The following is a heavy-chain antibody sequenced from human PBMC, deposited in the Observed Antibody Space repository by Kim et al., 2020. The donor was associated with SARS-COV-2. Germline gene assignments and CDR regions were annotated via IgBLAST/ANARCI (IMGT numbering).Heavy chain of an antibody. CDR2: IDWDDDR. CDR3: VRHRGTGTTRSQSYRYCMDV. D-gene: IGHD1-7*01. J-gene: IGHJ6*03. V-gene: IGHV2-70*11. Sequence: SGPTLVNPTQTLTLTCTFSGFSLSTSGMCVSWIRQSPGKALEWLARIDWDDDRYYNTSLKTRLTISKDTSKNQVVLIMTNMDPVDTATHYCVRHRGTGTTRSQSYRYCMDVWGKGTMVTVSS. CDR1: GFSLSTSGMC.